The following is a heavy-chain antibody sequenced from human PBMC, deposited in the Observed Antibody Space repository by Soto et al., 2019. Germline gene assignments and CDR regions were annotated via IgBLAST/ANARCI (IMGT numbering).Heavy chain of an antibody. D-gene: IGHD6-19*01. J-gene: IGHJ6*02. CDR2: MNPNSGDT. V-gene: IGHV1-8*01. CDR1: FTSYD. CDR3: ARGPGSSDWRFTYYYMDV. Sequence: QVQLVQSGAEVKKPGASVKVSCTFTSYDINWVRQATGQGLEWMAWMNPNSGDTRYAQKLQGRVTMTRNTSSFTAYMELSSQRSEDTAVYYCARGPGSSDWRFTYYYMDVWGQGTTVTVSS.